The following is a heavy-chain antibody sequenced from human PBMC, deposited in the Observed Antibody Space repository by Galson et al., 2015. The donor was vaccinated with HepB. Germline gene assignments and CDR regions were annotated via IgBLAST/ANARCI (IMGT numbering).Heavy chain of an antibody. CDR3: ARGLSPNDIYYYYGMDV. CDR2: ISYDGSNK. D-gene: IGHD1-1*01. Sequence: SLRLSCAASGFTFSSYAMHWVRQAPGKGLEWVAVISYDGSNKYYADSVKGRFTISRDNSKNTLYLQMNSLRAEDTAVYYCARGLSPNDIYYYYGMDVWGQGTTVTVSS. J-gene: IGHJ6*02. V-gene: IGHV3-30-3*01. CDR1: GFTFSSYA.